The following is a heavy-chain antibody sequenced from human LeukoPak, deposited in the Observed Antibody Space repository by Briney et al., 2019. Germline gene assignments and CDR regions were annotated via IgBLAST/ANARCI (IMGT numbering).Heavy chain of an antibody. CDR1: GFTVSSNE. D-gene: IGHD3-10*01. CDR2: ISGGST. CDR3: AKAPQHAPRVPPGY. Sequence: GGSLRLSCAASGFTVSSNEMSWVRQAPGKGLEWVSSISGGSTYYADSRKGRFTISRDNSKNTLHLQMNSLRAEDTAVYYCAKAPQHAPRVPPGYWGQGTLVTVSS. J-gene: IGHJ4*02. V-gene: IGHV3-38-3*01.